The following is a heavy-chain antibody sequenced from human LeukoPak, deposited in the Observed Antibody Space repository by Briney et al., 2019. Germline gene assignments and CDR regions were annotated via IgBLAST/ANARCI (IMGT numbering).Heavy chain of an antibody. CDR2: ISSSGSSI. CDR1: GFTFSTYN. CDR3: AKEIAYSSSWYPPFDY. D-gene: IGHD6-13*01. J-gene: IGHJ4*02. Sequence: PGGSLRLSCAASGFTFSTYNMNWVRQAPGKGLEWVSYISSSGSSIYYADSVKGRFTISRDNAKNSLYLQMNSLRAEDTAVYYCAKEIAYSSSWYPPFDYWGQGTLVTVSS. V-gene: IGHV3-48*01.